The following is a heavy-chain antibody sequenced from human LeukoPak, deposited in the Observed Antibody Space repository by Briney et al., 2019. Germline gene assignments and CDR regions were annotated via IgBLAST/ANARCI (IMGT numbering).Heavy chain of an antibody. D-gene: IGHD3-10*01. CDR3: TRITMVRGPDYYYYYYMDV. CDR2: IKSKTDGGTT. Sequence: GGSLRLSCAASGFTFSNAWMSWVRQAPGKGLEWVGRIKSKTDGGTTDYAAPVKGRFTISRDDSKNTLYLQMNSLKTEDTAVYYCTRITMVRGPDYYYYYYMDVWGKGTTVTISS. CDR1: GFTFSNAW. J-gene: IGHJ6*03. V-gene: IGHV3-15*01.